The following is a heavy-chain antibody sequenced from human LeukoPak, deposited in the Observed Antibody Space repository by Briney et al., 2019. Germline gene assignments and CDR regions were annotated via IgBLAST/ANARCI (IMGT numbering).Heavy chain of an antibody. D-gene: IGHD6-6*01. V-gene: IGHV4-4*09. J-gene: IGHJ4*02. CDR2: IYTSGGT. CDR3: ARLTRLSTSPDRYYLDY. CDR1: GDSISSYY. Sequence: SETLSLTCTVSGDSISSYYWSWIRQPPGKGLEWIGYIYTSGGTNYTPSLKGRVTISIDTSKNQFSLKLSSVTAADSAVYYCARLTRLSTSPDRYYLDYWGQGTLVTVSS.